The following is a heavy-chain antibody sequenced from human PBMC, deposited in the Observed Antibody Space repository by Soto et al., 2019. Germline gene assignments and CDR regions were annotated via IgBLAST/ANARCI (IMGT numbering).Heavy chain of an antibody. CDR3: ASSVDSSGWHDACNI. CDR1: GEPISSGGYS. CDR2: IYHSGTT. V-gene: IGHV4-30-2*01. D-gene: IGHD6-19*01. J-gene: IGHJ3*02. Sequence: SETLSLTCSVSGEPISSGGYSWSWIRQPPGGGLEWLGYIYHSGTTYSNPSLQSRLTMSVDRSKNEFSLNLNSVTAADTALYYCASSVDSSGWHDACNIWGRGTLVTVSS.